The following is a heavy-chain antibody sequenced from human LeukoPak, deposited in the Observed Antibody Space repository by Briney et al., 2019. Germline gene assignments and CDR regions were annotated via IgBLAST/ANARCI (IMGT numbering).Heavy chain of an antibody. D-gene: IGHD1-14*01. CDR3: AKVPDGREANWFDP. CDR2: ISGSGGST. Sequence: GGSLRLSCAASGFTSSSYAMSWVRQAPGKGLEWVSAISGSGGSTYYADSVKGRFTISRDNSKNTLYLQMNSLRAEDTAVYYCAKVPDGREANWFDPWGQGTLVTVSS. V-gene: IGHV3-23*01. CDR1: GFTSSSYA. J-gene: IGHJ5*02.